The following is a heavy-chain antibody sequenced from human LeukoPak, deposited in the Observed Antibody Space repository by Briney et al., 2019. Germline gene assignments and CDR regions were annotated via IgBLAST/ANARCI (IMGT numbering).Heavy chain of an antibody. Sequence: SVKVSCKASGGTFSSYAISWVRQAPGQGLEWMGGIIPIFGTANYAQKFQGRVTITADESTSTAYMELSSLRSEDTAVYYCARGDGLGIAVAGPFDYWGQGTLVTVSS. CDR1: GGTFSSYA. CDR3: ARGDGLGIAVAGPFDY. V-gene: IGHV1-69*01. CDR2: IIPIFGTA. J-gene: IGHJ4*02. D-gene: IGHD6-19*01.